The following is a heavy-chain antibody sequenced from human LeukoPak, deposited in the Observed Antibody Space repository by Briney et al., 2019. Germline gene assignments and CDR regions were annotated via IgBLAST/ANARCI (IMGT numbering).Heavy chain of an antibody. J-gene: IGHJ5*02. CDR3: ARLMGSSSWYWFDP. D-gene: IGHD6-13*01. CDR2: IYTSGST. Sequence: SETLSLTCTVSGGSISSYYWSWIRQPPGKGLEWIGYIYTSGSTNYNPSLKSRVTISVDTSKNQFSLKLSSATAADTAVYYCARLMGSSSWYWFDPWGQGTLVTVSS. CDR1: GGSISSYY. V-gene: IGHV4-4*09.